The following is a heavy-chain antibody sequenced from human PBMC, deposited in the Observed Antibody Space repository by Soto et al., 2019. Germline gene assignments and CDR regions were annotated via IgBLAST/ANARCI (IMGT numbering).Heavy chain of an antibody. CDR1: GDSVSSPYY. V-gene: IGHV4-4*02. CDR2: VFHTGTT. Sequence: QVQLQESGPGLVKPSGTLSLTCAVSGDSVSSPYYWCWVRQPPGKGLEWIGEVFHTGTTSYNPSLRGRVTISMGKSINQFSLDLSSVTAADTAVYYCARSAGWYAVHSWGPGTLVIVSS. D-gene: IGHD6-19*01. J-gene: IGHJ4*02. CDR3: ARSAGWYAVHS.